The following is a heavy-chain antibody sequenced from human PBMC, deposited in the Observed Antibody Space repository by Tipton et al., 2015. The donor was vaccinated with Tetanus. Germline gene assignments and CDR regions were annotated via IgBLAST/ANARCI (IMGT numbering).Heavy chain of an antibody. J-gene: IGHJ5*02. CDR1: GASISNGGYF. V-gene: IGHV4-31*03. CDR2: IYYSGST. Sequence: TLSLTCSVSGASISNGGYFWNWIRHRPGKGLEWIGYIYYSGSTFYNPSLKSRVTISVDTSKNQFSLRLSSVTAADTGVYYCARDQGGGRGARLNWFGPWGQGARVTVSS. CDR3: ARDQGGGRGARLNWFGP. D-gene: IGHD3-10*01.